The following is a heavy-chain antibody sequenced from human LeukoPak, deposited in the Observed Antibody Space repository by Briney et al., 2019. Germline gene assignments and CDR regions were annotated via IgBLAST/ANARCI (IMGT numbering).Heavy chain of an antibody. CDR1: GFIVSSNY. CDR3: ARGRGYSGCVPFDY. Sequence: GGSLRLSCAASGFIVSSNYMSWVRQAPGKGLEWVSVIYSGGSTYYADSVKGRFSISRDYSKNTVYLQMNSLRADDTAGYYCARGRGYSGCVPFDYWGQGTLVTVSS. J-gene: IGHJ4*02. CDR2: IYSGGST. D-gene: IGHD5-12*01. V-gene: IGHV3-53*01.